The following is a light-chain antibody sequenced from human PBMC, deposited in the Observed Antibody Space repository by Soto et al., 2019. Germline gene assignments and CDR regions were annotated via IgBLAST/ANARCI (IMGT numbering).Light chain of an antibody. CDR2: SYD. Sequence: QSVLTQPPSASGTPGQRVTISCSTSSSNLGDNTVNWYQQVPGTAPKLLIYSYDQRPSGVPDRFSGSKSGTSASLAISGLQSEDESDYYCAARDASPDGYLFGTGPNFTVL. CDR1: SSNLGDNT. V-gene: IGLV1-44*01. CDR3: AARDASPDGYL. J-gene: IGLJ1*01.